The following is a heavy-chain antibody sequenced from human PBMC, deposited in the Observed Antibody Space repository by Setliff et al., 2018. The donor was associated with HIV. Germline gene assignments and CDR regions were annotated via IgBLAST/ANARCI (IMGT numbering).Heavy chain of an antibody. CDR1: GGSISSGNYY. Sequence: SETLSLTCTVSGGSISSGNYYWTWVRQPAEKGLEWIGRIYTSGSTNYNPSLKSRVTISVDTSKNQFSLRLSSGTAADTAIYYCARDWSGYSSSRGSYYYYMDVWGKGTTVTVSS. D-gene: IGHD6-13*01. CDR3: ARDWSGYSSSRGSYYYYMDV. CDR2: IYTSGST. V-gene: IGHV4-61*02. J-gene: IGHJ6*03.